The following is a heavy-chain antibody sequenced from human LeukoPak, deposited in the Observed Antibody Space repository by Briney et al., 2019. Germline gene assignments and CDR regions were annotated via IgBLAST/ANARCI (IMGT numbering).Heavy chain of an antibody. V-gene: IGHV1-69*05. J-gene: IGHJ6*03. D-gene: IGHD5-12*01. Sequence: SVKVSCKASGDTFSSYAISWVRTAPGEGLEWMGGIIPSFGTASYAQKFQGRVTITTDESTSTAYMELSSQRSEDTAVYYCARSRGYGYYYMDVWGKGNPGYRLL. CDR1: GDTFSSYA. CDR2: IIPSFGTA. CDR3: ARSRGYGYYYMDV.